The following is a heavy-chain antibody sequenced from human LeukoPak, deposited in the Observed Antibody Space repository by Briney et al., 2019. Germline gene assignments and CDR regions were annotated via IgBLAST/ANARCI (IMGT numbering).Heavy chain of an antibody. J-gene: IGHJ4*02. D-gene: IGHD4-23*01. V-gene: IGHV4-59*08. CDR1: GGSISSYY. Sequence: PSETLSLTCTVSGGSISSYYWSWIRQPPGKGLEWIGYIYYSGSTNYNPSLKSRVTISVDTSKNQFSLKLSSVTAADTAVYYCASTVGFFDAYFDYRGQGTLVTVSS. CDR3: ASTVGFFDAYFDY. CDR2: IYYSGST.